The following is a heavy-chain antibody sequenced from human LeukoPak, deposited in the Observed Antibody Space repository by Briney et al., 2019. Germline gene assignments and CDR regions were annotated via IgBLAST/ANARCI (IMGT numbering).Heavy chain of an antibody. J-gene: IGHJ4*02. Sequence: SETLSLTCTVSGGSLSSYYWSWIRQPAGKGLEWIGRIYTSGSTNYNPSLKSRVSMSVDTSKNQFSLKLSSVTAADTAVYYCARVVGATTDYYFDYWGQGTLVTVSS. CDR1: GGSLSSYY. CDR3: ARVVGATTDYYFDY. V-gene: IGHV4-4*07. D-gene: IGHD1-26*01. CDR2: IYTSGST.